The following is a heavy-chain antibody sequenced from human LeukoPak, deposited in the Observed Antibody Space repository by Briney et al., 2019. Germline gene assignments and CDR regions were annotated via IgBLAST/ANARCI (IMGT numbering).Heavy chain of an antibody. Sequence: SETLSLTCAVYGGSFSGYYWSWIRQPLGKGLEWIGEINHSGSTNYNPSLKSRVTISVDTSKNQFSLKLSSVTAADTAVYYCASVVRGAFYWGQGTLVTVSS. J-gene: IGHJ4*02. CDR1: GGSFSGYY. V-gene: IGHV4-34*01. CDR2: INHSGST. D-gene: IGHD3-10*01. CDR3: ASVVRGAFY.